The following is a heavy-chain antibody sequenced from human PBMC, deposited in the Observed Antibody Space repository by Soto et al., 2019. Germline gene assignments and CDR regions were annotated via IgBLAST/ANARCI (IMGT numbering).Heavy chain of an antibody. Sequence: SETLSLTCAVSGGSISSGGYSWSWIRQPPGKGLEWIGYIYHSGSTYYNPSLKSRVTISVDTSKNQFSLKLSSVTAADTAVYYCASSSGGSYYDYWGQGTLVTVSS. CDR3: ASSSGGSYYDY. D-gene: IGHD2-15*01. V-gene: IGHV4-30-2*05. J-gene: IGHJ4*02. CDR2: IYHSGST. CDR1: GGSISSGGYS.